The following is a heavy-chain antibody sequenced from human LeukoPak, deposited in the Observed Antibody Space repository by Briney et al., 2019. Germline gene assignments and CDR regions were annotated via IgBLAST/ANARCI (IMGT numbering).Heavy chain of an antibody. D-gene: IGHD3-22*01. Sequence: HRASVKVSCKASGGTFSSYAINWVRQAPGQGLEWMGGIIPIFGTTNYAQKFQGRVTITTDESTSTAYMELSSLRSEDTAVYYCARARSPSSGYLLQDHNWFDPWGQGTLVTVSS. J-gene: IGHJ5*02. CDR1: GGTFSSYA. CDR3: ARARSPSSGYLLQDHNWFDP. CDR2: IIPIFGTT. V-gene: IGHV1-69*05.